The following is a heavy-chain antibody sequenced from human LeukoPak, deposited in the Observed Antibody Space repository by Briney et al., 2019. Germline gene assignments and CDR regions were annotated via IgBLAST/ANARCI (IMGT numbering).Heavy chain of an antibody. D-gene: IGHD3-16*01. J-gene: IGHJ4*02. Sequence: SETLSLTCTVSGGSINNYYWSWVRQPPGAGLEWLAYIYYTGSTNYNPSLKTRLTISVDTSKNQFSLRLSSVTAADTAVYYCARFSQYYDSPTHYLDYWGQGILVTVSS. CDR2: IYYTGST. V-gene: IGHV4-59*08. CDR1: GGSINNYY. CDR3: ARFSQYYDSPTHYLDY.